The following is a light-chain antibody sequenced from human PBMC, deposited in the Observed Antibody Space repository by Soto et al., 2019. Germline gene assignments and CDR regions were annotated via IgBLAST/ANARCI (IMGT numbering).Light chain of an antibody. CDR2: AAS. J-gene: IGKJ2*01. CDR1: QAISSS. Sequence: DIQLTQSPSFLSASVGDRVTITCRASQAISSSLAWYQHNPGTAPKLLIYAASTLQNGVPSSFRGSGSGTEFPLTISSLQPEDFATYYCQHLNDYRYTFGQGNKVEIK. V-gene: IGKV1-9*01. CDR3: QHLNDYRYT.